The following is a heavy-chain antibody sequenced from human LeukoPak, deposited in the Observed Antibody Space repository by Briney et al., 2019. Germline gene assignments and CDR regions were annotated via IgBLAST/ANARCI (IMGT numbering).Heavy chain of an antibody. CDR2: ISCSDGST. CDR1: GFTFSNYA. CDR3: AKGRGYCTGGSCYSDY. D-gene: IGHD2-15*01. Sequence: GGSLRLSCTASGFTFSNYAMSWVRQAPGKGLEWVSNISCSDGSTYYADSVKGRFTISRDNSKNTLYLQMNSLRVGDTAIYYCAKGRGYCTGGSCYSDYWGQGTLVTVSS. J-gene: IGHJ4*02. V-gene: IGHV3-23*01.